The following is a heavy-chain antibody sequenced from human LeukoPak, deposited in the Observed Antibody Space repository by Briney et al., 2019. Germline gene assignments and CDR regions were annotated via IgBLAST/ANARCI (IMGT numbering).Heavy chain of an antibody. CDR1: GFTFSSNA. CDR2: ISYDGSNK. Sequence: GRSLRLSCAASGFTFSSNAMHWVRQAPGKGLEWVAVISYDGSNKYYADSVKGRLTISRDNSKNTLYLQMNSLRAEDTAVYYCARDVRNGGYFDYWGQGTLVTVSS. D-gene: IGHD2-8*01. V-gene: IGHV3-30-3*01. CDR3: ARDVRNGGYFDY. J-gene: IGHJ4*02.